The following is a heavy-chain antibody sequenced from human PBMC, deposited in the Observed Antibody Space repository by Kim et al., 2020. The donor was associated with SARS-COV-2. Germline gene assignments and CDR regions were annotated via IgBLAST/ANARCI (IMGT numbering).Heavy chain of an antibody. J-gene: IGHJ4*02. V-gene: IGHV3-7*03. CDR3: ARDYYTSGSLDY. D-gene: IGHD3-10*01. Sequence: YYAASVKGRFTISRENAKNSLFLQMNSLRTEDTAVYYCARDYYTSGSLDYWGQGTLVTVSS.